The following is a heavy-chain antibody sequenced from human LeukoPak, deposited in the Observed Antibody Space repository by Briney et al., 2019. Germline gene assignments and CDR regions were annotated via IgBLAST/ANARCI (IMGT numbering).Heavy chain of an antibody. CDR1: GYTFTSYD. Sequence: ASGRVSCKASGYTFTSYDINWVRQATGQGLEWMGWMNPNSGNTGYAQNFQGRVTMNRNTSISTAYMEMSSLRSEDTAVYYCARHNYYDIPPYYYYYMDVWGKGTTVTVSS. CDR3: ARHNYYDIPPYYYYYMDV. V-gene: IGHV1-8*01. D-gene: IGHD3-22*01. J-gene: IGHJ6*03. CDR2: MNPNSGNT.